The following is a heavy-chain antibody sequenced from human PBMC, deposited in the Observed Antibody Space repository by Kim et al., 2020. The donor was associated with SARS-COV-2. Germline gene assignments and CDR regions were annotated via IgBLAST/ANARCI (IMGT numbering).Heavy chain of an antibody. Sequence: ASVKVSCKASGYTFTSYAMHWVRQAPGQRLEWMGWINAGNGNTKYSQKFQGRVTITRDTSASTAYMELSSLRSEDTAVYYCARDGKVVRGVIMDNYYYYYGMDVWGQGTTDTVS. CDR2: INAGNGNT. J-gene: IGHJ6*02. V-gene: IGHV1-3*01. D-gene: IGHD3-10*01. CDR3: ARDGKVVRGVIMDNYYYYYGMDV. CDR1: GYTFTSYA.